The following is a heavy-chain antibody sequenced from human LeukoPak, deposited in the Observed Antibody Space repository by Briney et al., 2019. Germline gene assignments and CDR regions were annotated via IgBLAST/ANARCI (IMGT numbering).Heavy chain of an antibody. D-gene: IGHD6-19*01. CDR2: ISGNVGET. CDR1: GFTFSSYA. CDR3: AKRTVAGALGYFDH. Sequence: PGGSLRLSCEASGFTFSSYAMTWVRQAPGKGLEWVSAISGNVGETYYADSVKGRFTISRDNSKNTLYLQMHRLRAEDTAVYFCAKRTVAGALGYFDHWGQGTLVTVSS. J-gene: IGHJ4*02. V-gene: IGHV3-23*01.